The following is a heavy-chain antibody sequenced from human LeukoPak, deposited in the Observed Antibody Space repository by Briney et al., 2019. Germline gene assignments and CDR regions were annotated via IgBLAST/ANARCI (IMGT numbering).Heavy chain of an antibody. J-gene: IGHJ4*02. CDR1: GFTVSSSY. CDR2: IYSSGSA. V-gene: IGHV3-53*01. CDR3: AKEAVV. Sequence: PGGSLRLSCAASGFTVSSSYMTWVRQAPGKGLEWVSIIYSSGSAYSADSVKGRFTISRDNSKNTLYLQMNSLRAEDTAVYYCAKEAVVWGQGTLVTVSS.